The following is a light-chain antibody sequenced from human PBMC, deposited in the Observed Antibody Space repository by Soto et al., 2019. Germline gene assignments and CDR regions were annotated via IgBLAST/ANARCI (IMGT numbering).Light chain of an antibody. CDR3: QKYNSYPYT. CDR1: HSISSW. J-gene: IGKJ2*01. Sequence: DIPMTQSPSTLSASVGDRVTITCRASHSISSWLAWYQQKPGKAPNLLIYDTSNLESGVPSRFSGSGSGTEFTLTITSLRPDDFATYYCQKYNSYPYTFGQGTKLEIK. CDR2: DTS. V-gene: IGKV1-5*01.